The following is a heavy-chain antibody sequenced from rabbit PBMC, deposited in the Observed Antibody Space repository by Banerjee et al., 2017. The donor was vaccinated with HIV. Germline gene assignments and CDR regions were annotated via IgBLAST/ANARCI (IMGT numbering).Heavy chain of an antibody. Sequence: VRQAPGRGLEWIGDIYTGSGNTYYASWVNGRFTISSDNAQNTLYLQMNSLTAADTATYFCARNDYGDYAYYFNLWGPGTLVTVS. CDR2: IYTGSGNT. V-gene: IGHV1S7*01. CDR3: ARNDYGDYAYYFNL. D-gene: IGHD2-1*01. J-gene: IGHJ4*01.